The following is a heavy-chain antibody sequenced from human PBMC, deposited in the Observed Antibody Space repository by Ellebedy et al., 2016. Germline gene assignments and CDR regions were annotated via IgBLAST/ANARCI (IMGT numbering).Heavy chain of an antibody. V-gene: IGHV3-74*03. J-gene: IGHJ6*02. CDR3: ARGNAMDV. CDR1: GFTFAGYW. Sequence: GGSLRLXXAASGFTFAGYWMQWVRQAPGKGLVWVSRIDNDGSFTTYADSVKGRFTISRDNAKNSLFLRMTSLRDEDTAVYYCARGNAMDVWGQGTTVTVSS. CDR2: IDNDGSFT.